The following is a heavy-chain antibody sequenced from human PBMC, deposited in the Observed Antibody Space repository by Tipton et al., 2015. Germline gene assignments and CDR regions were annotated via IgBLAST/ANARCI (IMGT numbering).Heavy chain of an antibody. Sequence: TLSLTCTVSGGSISNSNYYWSWIRQPPGKGLEWIGYISYSGSTHYNPSLKSRVAISVDTSKNQFSLTLKSVTAADTAVYYCARDLEHGMDVWGQGTTVTVSS. CDR1: GGSISNSNYY. CDR3: ARDLEHGMDV. D-gene: IGHD5-24*01. V-gene: IGHV4-61*01. CDR2: ISYSGST. J-gene: IGHJ6*02.